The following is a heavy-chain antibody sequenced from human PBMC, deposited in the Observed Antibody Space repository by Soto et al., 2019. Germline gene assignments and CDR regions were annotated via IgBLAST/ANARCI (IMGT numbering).Heavy chain of an antibody. CDR2: IYSGGST. CDR1: GFTVSSNY. Sequence: GGSLRLSCAASGFTVSSNYMSWVRQAPGKGLEWVSVIYSGGSTYYADSVKGRFTISRHNSKNTLYLQMNSLRAEDTAVYYCARYGDYESWYFDLWGCGTLVTVSS. V-gene: IGHV3-53*04. J-gene: IGHJ2*01. D-gene: IGHD4-17*01. CDR3: ARYGDYESWYFDL.